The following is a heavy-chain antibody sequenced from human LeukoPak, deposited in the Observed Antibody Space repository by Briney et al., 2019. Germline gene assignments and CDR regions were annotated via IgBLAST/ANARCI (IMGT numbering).Heavy chain of an antibody. CDR3: ARDWGYCSSTSCHVFDY. CDR1: GFTFSSYS. V-gene: IGHV3-48*01. D-gene: IGHD2-2*01. Sequence: PGGSLRLSCAASGFTFSSYSMNWDRQAPGKGLEWVSYISSSSSTIYYADSVRGRFTISRDISKNTLYLQMNSLRAEDTAVYYCARDWGYCSSTSCHVFDYWGQGTLVTVSS. CDR2: ISSSSSTI. J-gene: IGHJ4*02.